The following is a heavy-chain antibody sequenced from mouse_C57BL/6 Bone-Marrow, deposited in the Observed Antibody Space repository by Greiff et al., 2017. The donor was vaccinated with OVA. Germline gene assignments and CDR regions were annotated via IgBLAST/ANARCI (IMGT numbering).Heavy chain of an antibody. D-gene: IGHD2-5*01. Sequence: QVQLQPSGAELVRPGASVTLSCKASGYTFTDYEMHWVKQTPVNGLEWIGDIDTETGGTDYNQTLTGRAILTADKSASTAYMVLRSLTSEDSAVYYCTRRGNSNYDYFDYWGQGTTLTVSS. J-gene: IGHJ2*01. CDR2: IDTETGGT. CDR3: TRRGNSNYDYFDY. V-gene: IGHV1-15*01. CDR1: GYTFTDYE.